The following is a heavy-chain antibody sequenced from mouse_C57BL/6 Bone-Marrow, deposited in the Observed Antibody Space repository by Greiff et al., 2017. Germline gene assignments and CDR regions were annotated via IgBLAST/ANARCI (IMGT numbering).Heavy chain of an antibody. CDR3: ARSGLLWFPWFAY. CDR2: IDPANGNT. V-gene: IGHV14-3*01. D-gene: IGHD2-2*01. J-gene: IGHJ3*01. Sequence: DVQLVESVAELVRPGASVKLSCTASGFNIKNTYMHWVKQRPEQGLEWIGRIDPANGNTKYAPKFQGKATITADTSSNTAYLQLSSLTSEDTAIYYCARSGLLWFPWFAYWGQGTLVTVSA. CDR1: GFNIKNTY.